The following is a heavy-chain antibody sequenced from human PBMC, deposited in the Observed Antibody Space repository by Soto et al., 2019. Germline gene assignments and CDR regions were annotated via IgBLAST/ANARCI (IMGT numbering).Heavy chain of an antibody. CDR1: GYTFTSYY. Sequence: ASVKVSCKASGYTFTSYYMHWVRQAPGRGLEWMGIINPSGGSTSYAQKFQGRVTMTRDTSTSTVYMELSSLRSEDTAVYYCARVRGYSFLYYGMDVWGQGTTVTVSS. J-gene: IGHJ6*02. CDR2: INPSGGST. V-gene: IGHV1-46*01. CDR3: ARVRGYSFLYYGMDV. D-gene: IGHD5-18*01.